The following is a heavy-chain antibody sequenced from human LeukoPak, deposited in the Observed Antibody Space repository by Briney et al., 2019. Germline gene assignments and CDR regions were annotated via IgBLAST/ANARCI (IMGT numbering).Heavy chain of an antibody. CDR2: IYYSGST. Sequence: SETLSLTCTVSGGSISSYYWSWIRQPPGKGLEWIGYIYYSGSTNYNPSLKSRVTISVDTSKNQFSLKLSSVTAADTAVYYCAGGNLHYDSSGYYSADAFDIWGQGTMVTVSS. J-gene: IGHJ3*02. CDR1: GGSISSYY. CDR3: AGGNLHYDSSGYYSADAFDI. V-gene: IGHV4-59*01. D-gene: IGHD3-22*01.